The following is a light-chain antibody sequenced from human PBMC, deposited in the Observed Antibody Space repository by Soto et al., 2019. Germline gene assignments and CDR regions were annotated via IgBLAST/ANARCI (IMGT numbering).Light chain of an antibody. J-gene: IGLJ2*01. CDR1: SSDVGTYNL. CDR3: CARADTSSVL. CDR2: EGT. Sequence: QSALTQPASVSGSPGQSITISCTGTSSDVGTYNLVSWYQQYPDKAPKLIIYEGTKRPSGVSNRFSGSWSGDTASLTISGLQAEDEADYYCCARADTSSVLFGGGTKVTVL. V-gene: IGLV2-23*01.